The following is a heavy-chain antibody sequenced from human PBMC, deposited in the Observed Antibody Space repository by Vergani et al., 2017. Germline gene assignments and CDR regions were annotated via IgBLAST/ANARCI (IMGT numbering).Heavy chain of an antibody. J-gene: IGHJ5*02. Sequence: QVQLQESGPGLVKPSQTLSLPCTVSGGPISSGSYYWSWIRPPAGKGLEWIGRIYTSGSTNYNPSLKSRVTLSVDTSKNQFSLKLSAVTAADTAVYYCEGASYVDCYYSSGYDDWDEWFDPWGQGTLVTVSS. V-gene: IGHV4-61*02. D-gene: IGHD3-22*01. CDR3: EGASYVDCYYSSGYDDWDEWFDP. CDR2: IYTSGST. CDR1: GGPISSGSYY.